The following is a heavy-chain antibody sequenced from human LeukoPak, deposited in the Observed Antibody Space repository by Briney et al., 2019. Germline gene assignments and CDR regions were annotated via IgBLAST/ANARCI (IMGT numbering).Heavy chain of an antibody. CDR2: ISSSSNYI. V-gene: IGHV3-21*01. CDR3: ARVPHAMVRGVIITEFYFDY. Sequence: GGSLRLSCAASGFTLSNYGMHWVRQAPGKGLEWVSSISSSSNYIYYADSVKGRFTISRDNAKNSLYLQMNSLRAEDTAVYYCARVPHAMVRGVIITEFYFDYWGQGTLVTVSS. D-gene: IGHD3-10*01. CDR1: GFTLSNYG. J-gene: IGHJ4*02.